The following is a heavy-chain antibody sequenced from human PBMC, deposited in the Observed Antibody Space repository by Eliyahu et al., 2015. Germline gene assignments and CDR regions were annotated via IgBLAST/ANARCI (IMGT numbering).Heavy chain of an antibody. CDR1: GFXFXSXA. CDR3: AKEVGAWGVRWFDP. Sequence: EVQLVESGGGLVQPGGSLXLSCAASGFXFXSXAMGWVRQAPGKGLEWVSAISGSGGSTYYADSVKGRFTISRDNSKNTLYLQMNSLRAEDTAVYYCAKEVGAWGVRWFDPWGQGTLVTVSS. D-gene: IGHD1-26*01. V-gene: IGHV3-23*04. CDR2: ISGSGGST. J-gene: IGHJ5*02.